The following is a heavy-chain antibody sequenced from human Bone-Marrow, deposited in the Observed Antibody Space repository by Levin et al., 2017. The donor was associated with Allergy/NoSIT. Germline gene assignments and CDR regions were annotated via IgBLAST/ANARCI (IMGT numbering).Heavy chain of an antibody. D-gene: IGHD6-25*01. V-gene: IGHV4-39*07. CDR2: IYYSGST. CDR3: ARGYSSATQPYDY. J-gene: IGHJ4*02. Sequence: PSETLSLTCTVSGGSISSSSYYWGWIRQPPGKGLEWIGSIYYSGSTYYNPSLKSRVTISVDTSKNQFSLKLSSVTAADTAVYYCARGYSSATQPYDYWGQGTLVTVSS. CDR1: GGSISSSSYY.